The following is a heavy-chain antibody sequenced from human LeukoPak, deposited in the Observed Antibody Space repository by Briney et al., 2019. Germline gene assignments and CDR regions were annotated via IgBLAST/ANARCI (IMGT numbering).Heavy chain of an antibody. D-gene: IGHD5-12*01. V-gene: IGHV4-30-4*01. J-gene: IGHJ4*02. CDR3: AREGPLEGATTNYFDY. CDR2: IYSSGST. Sequence: SATLSLTRTVSARSTSSGDSYWSWIRQPPGKGLEWIGYIYSSGSTYYNPSLKSRVTISVATSKNPFSLKLSSVAAADTAVYYCAREGPLEGATTNYFDYWGQGTLVTVSS. CDR1: ARSTSSGDSY.